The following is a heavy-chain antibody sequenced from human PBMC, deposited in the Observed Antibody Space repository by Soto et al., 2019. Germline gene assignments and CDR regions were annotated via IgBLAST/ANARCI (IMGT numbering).Heavy chain of an antibody. CDR3: VRAPREDTGYGYYVDY. D-gene: IGHD6-13*01. V-gene: IGHV3-7*01. CDR1: GFTFSSYW. J-gene: IGHJ4*02. Sequence: EVQLVESGGGLVQPGGSLRLSCAGSGFTFSSYWMSWVRQTPDKGLEWVAKIKQDGSAKSYVDSVKGRFTISRDNARNSLSLQMDSLRAEDTAVYYCVRAPREDTGYGYYVDYWGQGTLVTVSP. CDR2: IKQDGSAK.